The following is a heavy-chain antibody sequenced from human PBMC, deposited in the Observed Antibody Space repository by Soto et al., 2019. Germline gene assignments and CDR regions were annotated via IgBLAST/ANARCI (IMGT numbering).Heavy chain of an antibody. J-gene: IGHJ6*02. CDR2: IIPILDIP. D-gene: IGHD2-8*02. Sequence: QVQLVQSGAEVKKPGSSVKVSCKASGGTFSRYTFTWVRQAPGQGLEWMGRIIPILDIPNYAQNFQGRVTINADKSTGTAYMELSSLRSDDTAVYYCASHFTGVLVLGTSPPGGDNYGWDVWGQGTTVTVSS. CDR3: ASHFTGVLVLGTSPPGGDNYGWDV. CDR1: GGTFSRYT. V-gene: IGHV1-69*02.